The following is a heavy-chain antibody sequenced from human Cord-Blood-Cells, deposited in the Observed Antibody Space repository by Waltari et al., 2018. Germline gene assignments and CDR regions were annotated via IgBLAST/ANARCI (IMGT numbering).Heavy chain of an antibody. J-gene: IGHJ4*02. V-gene: IGHV1-69*06. D-gene: IGHD3-3*01. CDR2: IIPIFGTA. Sequence: QVQLVQSGAEVKKPGSSVKVSCKASGGTFSSYAINWVRQAPGQGLEWMGGIIPIFGTANYAQKFQGRVTITADKSTSTAYMELSSLRSEDTAVYYCAVTIFGVVINPSFDYWGQGTLVTVSS. CDR1: GGTFSSYA. CDR3: AVTIFGVVINPSFDY.